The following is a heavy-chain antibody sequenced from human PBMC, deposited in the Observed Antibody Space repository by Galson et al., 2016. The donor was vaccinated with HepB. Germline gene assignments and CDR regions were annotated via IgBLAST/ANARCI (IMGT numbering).Heavy chain of an antibody. CDR3: ARSTVVSPRYYNHGMDV. J-gene: IGHJ6*02. Sequence: SVKVSCKASGGTFSSYGISWVRQAPGQGLEWMGGIIPIFGTVNYAQKFQGRVTITADESTSTAYMELSSLRSEDTAVYYCARSTVVSPRYYNHGMDVWGQGTTVTVSS. V-gene: IGHV1-69*13. CDR1: GGTFSSYG. D-gene: IGHD4-23*01. CDR2: IIPIFGTV.